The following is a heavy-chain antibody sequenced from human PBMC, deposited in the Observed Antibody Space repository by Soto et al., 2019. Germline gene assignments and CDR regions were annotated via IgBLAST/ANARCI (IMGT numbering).Heavy chain of an antibody. CDR1: GFTFSSYA. Sequence: GGSLRLSCAASGFTFSSYAMSWVRQAPGKGLEWVATISGYGDYTYYADSVKGRFTISRDNSKNTLYVQMNSLRAEDTAVYYCARYSGWSHYYGMDVWGQGTTVTVSS. J-gene: IGHJ6*02. V-gene: IGHV3-23*01. D-gene: IGHD6-19*01. CDR2: ISGYGDYT. CDR3: ARYSGWSHYYGMDV.